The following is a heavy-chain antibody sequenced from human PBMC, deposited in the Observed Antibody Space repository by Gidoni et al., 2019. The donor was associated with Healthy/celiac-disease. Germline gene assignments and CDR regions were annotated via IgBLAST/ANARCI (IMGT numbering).Heavy chain of an antibody. V-gene: IGHV7-4-1*02. J-gene: IGHJ5*02. CDR2: INTNTGNP. CDR1: GSTFTSYA. CDR3: AREVSDFIAAAADWFDP. D-gene: IGHD6-13*01. Sequence: QVQLVQSGSELKKPGASVKVSCKASGSTFTSYAMNWVRQAPGQGLEWMGWINTNTGNPTYAQGFTGRFVFSLDTSVSTAYLQISSLKAEDTAVYYCAREVSDFIAAAADWFDPWGQGTLVTVSS.